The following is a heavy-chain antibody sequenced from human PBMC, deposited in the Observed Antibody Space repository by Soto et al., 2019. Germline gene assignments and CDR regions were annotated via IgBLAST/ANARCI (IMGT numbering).Heavy chain of an antibody. V-gene: IGHV1-18*01. J-gene: IGHJ5*02. CDR1: GGTFSSYA. CDR3: ARCSGGSCYSGNWFDP. CDR2: ISPNNGTT. Sequence: ASVKVSCKASGGTFSSYAISWVRQAPGQGLEWMGGISPNNGTTNYAQKLQGRVTMTTDTSTSTAYMELRSLRSDDTAVYYCARCSGGSCYSGNWFDPWGQGTLVTVSS. D-gene: IGHD2-15*01.